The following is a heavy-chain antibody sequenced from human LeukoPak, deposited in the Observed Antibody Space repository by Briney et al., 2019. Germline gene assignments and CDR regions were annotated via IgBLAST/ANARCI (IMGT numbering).Heavy chain of an antibody. V-gene: IGHV3-11*04. D-gene: IGHD5-18*01. CDR1: GCTFSEYY. Sequence: GGSLRLSCAASGCTFSEYYMGWIRQAPGQGLEWISYISSNGLSAWYSDSVKGRFIISRDNARSSLYLYLNNLRAEDTAVYYCVTSLNTAIVSPYYFDSWGQGTLVTVSS. CDR3: VTSLNTAIVSPYYFDS. J-gene: IGHJ4*02. CDR2: ISSNGLSA.